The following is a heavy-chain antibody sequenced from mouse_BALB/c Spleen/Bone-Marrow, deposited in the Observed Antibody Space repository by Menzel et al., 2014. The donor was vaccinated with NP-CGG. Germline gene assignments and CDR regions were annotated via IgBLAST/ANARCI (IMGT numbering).Heavy chain of an antibody. CDR3: ARYDGSSDNAMDY. CDR2: IRNKANGYTT. CDR1: GFTFTDYY. J-gene: IGHJ4*01. Sequence: EVNVEESGGGLVQPGSSLRLSCATSGFTFTDYYMNWVRQPPGKALEWLGFIRNKANGYTTEFSASVKGLFTISRDNSQSILYLQMNTLRAEDSATYYGARYDGSSDNAMDYWGQGTSVTASS. V-gene: IGHV7-3*02. D-gene: IGHD2-2*01.